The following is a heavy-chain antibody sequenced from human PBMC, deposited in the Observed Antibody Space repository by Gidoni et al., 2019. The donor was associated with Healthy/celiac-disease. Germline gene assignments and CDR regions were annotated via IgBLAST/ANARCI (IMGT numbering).Heavy chain of an antibody. CDR2: MSGSGRST. D-gene: IGHD2-2*01. CDR1: GCTVSSYA. V-gene: IGHV3-23*01. Sequence: EVQLLESGGGLVQPGGSLRLSCAASGCTVSSYAMSWVRQAPGMGLEWVTAMSGSGRSTYYADSVKGRFTISSDNSKNTLYLQMSSLRAEDTAVYYCATGEGGSIVVPASLFYYWGQGTLVTVSS. CDR3: ATGEGGSIVVPASLFYY. J-gene: IGHJ4*02.